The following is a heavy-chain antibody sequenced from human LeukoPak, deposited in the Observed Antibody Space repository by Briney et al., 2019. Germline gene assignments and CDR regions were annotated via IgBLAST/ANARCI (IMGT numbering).Heavy chain of an antibody. CDR3: ARGGRVVATLDY. V-gene: IGHV1-69*04. CDR2: IIPLLDIT. Sequence: ASVKVSCKLLGGTFSSFAVSWVRQAPGQGLEWMGRIIPLLDITNDAQRFQGRLTITADKSTTTAYMDLSNLTSDDTAVYYCARGGRVVATLDYWGQGTLVTVSS. D-gene: IGHD2-15*01. J-gene: IGHJ4*02. CDR1: GGTFSSFA.